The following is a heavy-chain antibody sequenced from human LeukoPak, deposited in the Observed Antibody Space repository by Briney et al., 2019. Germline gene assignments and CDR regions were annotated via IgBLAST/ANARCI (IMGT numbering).Heavy chain of an antibody. J-gene: IGHJ4*02. D-gene: IGHD4-17*01. Sequence: ASVKVSCKASGYTFTSYAMHWVRQAPGQRLEGMGWINAGNGNTKYSQKFQGRVTITRDTSASTAYMELSSLRSEDTAVYYCARAWGREDPTVTHFDYWGQGTLVTVSS. CDR2: INAGNGNT. V-gene: IGHV1-3*01. CDR3: ARAWGREDPTVTHFDY. CDR1: GYTFTSYA.